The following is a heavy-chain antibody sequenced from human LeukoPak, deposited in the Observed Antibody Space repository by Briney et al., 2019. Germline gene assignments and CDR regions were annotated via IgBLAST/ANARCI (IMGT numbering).Heavy chain of an antibody. J-gene: IGHJ3*02. CDR2: FHHSGST. CDR1: GYSLSRGYS. Sequence: SETPSLTCAVSGYSLSRGYSWAWVRQPPGKGLEWIGSFHHSGSTFYNPSLKSRVTISADRSKNQFSLRLSSVTAADTAVYSCARFDYVWETHGMDAFDIWGQGTMVTVSS. D-gene: IGHD3-16*01. V-gene: IGHV4-38-2*01. CDR3: ARFDYVWETHGMDAFDI.